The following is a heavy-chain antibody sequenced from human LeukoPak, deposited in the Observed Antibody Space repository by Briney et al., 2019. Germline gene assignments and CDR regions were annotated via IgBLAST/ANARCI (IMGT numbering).Heavy chain of an antibody. CDR2: IIPILGIA. V-gene: IGHV1-69*04. CDR3: ARGPTGDYFDY. J-gene: IGHJ4*02. CDR1: GGTFSSYA. D-gene: IGHD7-27*01. Sequence: SVKVSCKASGGTFSSYAISWVRQAPGQGLEWMGRIIPILGIANYAQKFQGRVTVTADKSTSTAYMELSSLRSEDTAVYYCARGPTGDYFDYWGQGTLVTVSS.